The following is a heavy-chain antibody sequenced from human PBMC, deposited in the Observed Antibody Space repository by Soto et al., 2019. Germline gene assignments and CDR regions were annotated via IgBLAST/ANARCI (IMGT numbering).Heavy chain of an antibody. CDR1: GYTFPSSY. V-gene: IGHV1-46*01. D-gene: IGHD5-12*01. J-gene: IGHJ6*02. Sequence: ASVKVSCKASGYTFPSSYIHWVRQAPGQGLEWMGIINPSGGSTSYAQKFQGRVTMTRDTSTSTVYMELSSLRSEDTAVYYCARERVEMATGDYYYYGMDVWGQGTTVTVSS. CDR2: INPSGGST. CDR3: ARERVEMATGDYYYYGMDV.